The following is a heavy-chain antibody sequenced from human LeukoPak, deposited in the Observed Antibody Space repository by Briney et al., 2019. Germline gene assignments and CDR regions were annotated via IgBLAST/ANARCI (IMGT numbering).Heavy chain of an antibody. CDR2: IDTTGTTI. J-gene: IGHJ4*02. CDR3: ARNRRDSSGYYHLDY. Sequence: PGGSLRLSCAASGFTFSVFYMSWIRQAPGKGLEWVSDIDTTGTTIYFADFVRGRFTISRDNAKDSLYLQMNSLRAEDTAVYSCARNRRDSSGYYHLDYWGQGTLVTVSS. D-gene: IGHD3-22*01. CDR1: GFTFSVFY. V-gene: IGHV3-11*01.